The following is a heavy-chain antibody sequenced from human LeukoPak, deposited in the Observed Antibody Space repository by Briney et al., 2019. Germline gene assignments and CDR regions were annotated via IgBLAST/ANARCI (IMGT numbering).Heavy chain of an antibody. J-gene: IGHJ4*02. CDR3: ARGKLWQWLVSGRVLYFDY. Sequence: NPSETLSLTCTVSGGSISSYYWSWIRQPPGKGLEWIGEINHSGSTNYNPSLKSRATISVDTSKNQFSLKLSSVTAADTAVYYCARGKLWQWLVSGRVLYFDYWGQGTLVTVSS. V-gene: IGHV4-34*01. D-gene: IGHD6-19*01. CDR1: GGSISSYY. CDR2: INHSGST.